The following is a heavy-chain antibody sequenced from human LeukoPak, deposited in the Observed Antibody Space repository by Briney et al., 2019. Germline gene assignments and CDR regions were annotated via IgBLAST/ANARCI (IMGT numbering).Heavy chain of an antibody. CDR1: GFTFSSYA. CDR2: ISYDGSDK. D-gene: IGHD6-13*01. CDR3: ARRSSWNLYYFDY. J-gene: IGHJ4*02. Sequence: GGALRLSCAASGFTFSSYAMHWVREAPGKGLEWVAIISYDGSDKYYADSVKGRFTISRDNAKNSLYLQMNSLRAEDTAVYYCARRSSWNLYYFDYWGQGTLVTVSS. V-gene: IGHV3-30-3*01.